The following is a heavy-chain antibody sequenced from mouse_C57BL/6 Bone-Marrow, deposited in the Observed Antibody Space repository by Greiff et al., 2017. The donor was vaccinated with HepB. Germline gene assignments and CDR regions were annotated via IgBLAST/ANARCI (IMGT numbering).Heavy chain of an antibody. CDR2: IDPETGGT. Sequence: VQLQESGAELVRPGASVTLSCKASGYTFTDYEMHWVKQTPVHGLEWIGAIDPETGGTAYNQKFKGKAILTADKSSSTAYMELRSLTSEDSAVYYCTRNGYCGSSCWYFGVWGTGATVTVSS. CDR1: GYTFTDYE. CDR3: TRNGYCGSSCWYFGV. J-gene: IGHJ1*03. V-gene: IGHV1-15*01. D-gene: IGHD1-1*01.